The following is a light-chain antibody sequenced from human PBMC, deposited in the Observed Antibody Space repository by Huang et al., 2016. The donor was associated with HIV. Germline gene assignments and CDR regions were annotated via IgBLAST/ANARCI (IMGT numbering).Light chain of an antibody. J-gene: IGKJ4*01. CDR2: DAS. CDR3: QQRSNWPT. Sequence: EIVLTQSPATLSLSPGERVTLSCRASQSVSSYLAWYQQKPGQAPRLLIYDASNRATGIPARFSGSGSGTDFTLTISSLEPEDFGLYYCQQRSNWPTFGGGTKVEIK. V-gene: IGKV3-11*01. CDR1: QSVSSY.